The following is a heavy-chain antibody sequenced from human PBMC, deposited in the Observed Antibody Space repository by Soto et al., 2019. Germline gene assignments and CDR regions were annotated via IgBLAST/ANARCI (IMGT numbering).Heavy chain of an antibody. CDR3: AVAMVREILIFESSGMHV. CDR2: IIPNFDTP. J-gene: IGHJ6*02. V-gene: IGHV1-69*01. D-gene: IGHD3-10*01. Sequence: QVHLGQSGSEVKKPGSSVKVSCKPSGGSFNNYAVSWVRQAPGQGLEWMGGIIPNFDTPNYAQKFQDRVTIIADESTSTVYMELRSLRSNDTSVYYCAVAMVREILIFESSGMHVWGQGTTVIVSS. CDR1: GGSFNNYA.